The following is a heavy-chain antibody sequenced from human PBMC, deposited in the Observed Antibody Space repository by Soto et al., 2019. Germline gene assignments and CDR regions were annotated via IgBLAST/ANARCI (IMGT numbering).Heavy chain of an antibody. D-gene: IGHD5-12*01. CDR2: VYSNGHT. CDR3: ASLTSGRPGDS. V-gene: IGHV4-39*01. Sequence: SETLSLTCTVSGDSISNKNYHWGGTRQPPGKGLEWIGTVYSNGHTYHNPSLKSRLAMAVDTSKNQFSLSLISLTAAATAVYFCASLTSGRPGDSWGQGTPVTVSS. CDR1: GDSISNKNYH. J-gene: IGHJ4*02.